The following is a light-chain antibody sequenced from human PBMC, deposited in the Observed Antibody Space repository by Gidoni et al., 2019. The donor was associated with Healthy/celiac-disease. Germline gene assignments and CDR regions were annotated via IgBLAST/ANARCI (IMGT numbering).Light chain of an antibody. CDR1: QSISSY. V-gene: IGKV1-39*01. CDR3: QQSYSTPRT. J-gene: IGKJ1*01. Sequence: DIQITQSPSSLSASVGDRVTITCRASQSISSYLNWYQPKPGKAPKLLIYAASSLQSGVPSRFSGSGSGTDFTLTISSLQPEDFATYYCQQSYSTPRTFGQGTKVEIK. CDR2: AAS.